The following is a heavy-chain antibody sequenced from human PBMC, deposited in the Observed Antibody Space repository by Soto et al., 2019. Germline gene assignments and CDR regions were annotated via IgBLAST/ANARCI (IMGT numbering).Heavy chain of an antibody. CDR2: INPSGGST. J-gene: IGHJ5*02. D-gene: IGHD3-10*01. V-gene: IGHV1-46*01. Sequence: QVQLVQAGAEVTKPGASVKVSCKASGYTFTSYYMHLVRQAPGQGLEWMGIINPSGGSTSYAQKFPGRVTMTRDTSPSTVYMELSSLRSEDTALYYCARGGITMVRVVTNWFDPWVQGTLVTVSS. CDR3: ARGGITMVRVVTNWFDP. CDR1: GYTFTSYY.